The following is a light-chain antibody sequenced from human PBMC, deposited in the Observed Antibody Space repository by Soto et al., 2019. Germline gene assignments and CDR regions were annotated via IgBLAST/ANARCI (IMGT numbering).Light chain of an antibody. CDR2: GAS. CDR1: QSVSSSY. J-gene: IGKJ4*01. V-gene: IGKV3-20*01. CDR3: QQYGSSPP. Sequence: IVLTQSPGPLSLSPGERATLSCRASQSVSSSYLAWYQQKPGQAPRLLIYGASSRATGIPDRFSGSGSGTDFTLTISRLEPEDFAVYYCQQYGSSPPFGGGTKVDIK.